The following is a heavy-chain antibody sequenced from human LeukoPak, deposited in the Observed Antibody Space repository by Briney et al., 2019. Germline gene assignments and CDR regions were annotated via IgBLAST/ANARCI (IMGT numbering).Heavy chain of an antibody. CDR3: ARACSSTSCWGYFDY. V-gene: IGHV4-39*07. D-gene: IGHD2-2*01. Sequence: SETLSLTCTVSGGSISSGSFYWGWIRQPPGKGLEWIGSIYYSGSTYYNPPLKSRVTISVDTSKNHFSLKLSSVTAADTAVYYCARACSSTSCWGYFDYWGQGTLVTVSS. J-gene: IGHJ4*02. CDR1: GGSISSGSFY. CDR2: IYYSGST.